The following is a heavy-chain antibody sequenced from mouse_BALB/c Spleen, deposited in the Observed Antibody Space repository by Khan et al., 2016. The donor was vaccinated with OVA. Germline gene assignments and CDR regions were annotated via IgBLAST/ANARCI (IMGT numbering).Heavy chain of an antibody. CDR2: ISSSGST. V-gene: IGHV5-6-5*01. D-gene: IGHD2-14*01. CDR1: GFTFSSYV. CDR3: AREAYRYDEYYFDY. Sequence: EVELVESGGGSVKPGGSLKLSCEVSGFTFSSYVMSWIRQTPEKRLEWVASISSSGSTYYPDSVKGRFTISRDNDRNSVYLQMNSLGAEDMARYYCAREAYRYDEYYFDYWGQGTTLTVSS. J-gene: IGHJ2*01.